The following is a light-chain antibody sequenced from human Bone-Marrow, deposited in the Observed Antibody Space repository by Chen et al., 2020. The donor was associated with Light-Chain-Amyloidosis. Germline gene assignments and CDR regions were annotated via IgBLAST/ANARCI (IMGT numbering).Light chain of an antibody. CDR2: DTS. Sequence: EIVLTQSPATLSLSPGDRATLSCRASQSVVGYLAWYQQKPGQAPRLLIYDTSSRATGIPARFSGSGSGTDFTLTISRLEPEDFALYYCQQRSNWPPRRTLGQGTKVEIE. V-gene: IGKV3-11*01. J-gene: IGKJ1*01. CDR3: QQRSNWPPRRT. CDR1: QSVVGY.